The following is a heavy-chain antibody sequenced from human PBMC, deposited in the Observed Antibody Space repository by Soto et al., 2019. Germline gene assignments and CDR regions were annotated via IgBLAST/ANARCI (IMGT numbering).Heavy chain of an antibody. CDR3: ARDREGYSHYYYGMDV. J-gene: IGHJ6*02. V-gene: IGHV1-69*13. D-gene: IGHD1-26*01. CDR2: IIPIFGTA. Sequence: ASVKVSCKTSGGTFSSYAISWVRQAPGQGLEWMGGIIPIFGTANYAQKFQGRVTITADESTSTAYMELSSLRSEDTAVYYCARDREGYSHYYYGMDVWGQGTTVTVSS. CDR1: GGTFSSYA.